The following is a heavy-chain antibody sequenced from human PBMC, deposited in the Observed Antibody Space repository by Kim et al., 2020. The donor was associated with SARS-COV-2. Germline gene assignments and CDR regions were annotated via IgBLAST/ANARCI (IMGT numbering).Heavy chain of an antibody. D-gene: IGHD3-22*01. J-gene: IGHJ4*02. CDR2: IWYDGSNK. CDR3: ARTRIKYYYDSSGYYY. Sequence: GGSLRLSCAASGFTFSSYGMHWVRQAPGKGLEWVAVIWYDGSNKYYADSVKGRFTISRDNSKNTLYLQMNSLRAEDTAVYYCARTRIKYYYDSSGYYYWGQGTLVTVSS. CDR1: GFTFSSYG. V-gene: IGHV3-33*01.